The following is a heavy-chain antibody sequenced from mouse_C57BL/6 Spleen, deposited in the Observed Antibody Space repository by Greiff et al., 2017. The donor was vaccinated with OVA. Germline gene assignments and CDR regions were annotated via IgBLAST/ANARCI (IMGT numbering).Heavy chain of an antibody. V-gene: IGHV1-81*01. D-gene: IGHD2-2*01. CDR2: IYPRSGNT. CDR1: GYTFTSYG. CDR3: ARQTMVTTGDWYFDV. Sequence: QVQLQQSGAGLARPGASVKLSCKASGYTFTSYGISWVKQRTGQGLEWIGEIYPRSGNTYYNEKFKGKATLTADKSSSTAYMELRSLTSEDSAVYFYARQTMVTTGDWYFDVWGTGTTVTVSS. J-gene: IGHJ1*03.